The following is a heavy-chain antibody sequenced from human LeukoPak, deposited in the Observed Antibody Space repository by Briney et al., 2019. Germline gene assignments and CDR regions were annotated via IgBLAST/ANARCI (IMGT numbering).Heavy chain of an antibody. D-gene: IGHD3-16*02. CDR2: IYYSGST. CDR3: ARVITFGGVIVRPHYFDY. J-gene: IGHJ4*02. Sequence: SQTLSLTCTVSGGSISSGDYYWSWIRQPPGKGLEWIGYIYYSGSTYYNPSLKSRVTISVDTSKNQFSLKLSSVTAADTAVYYCARVITFGGVIVRPHYFDYWGQGTLVTVSS. CDR1: GGSISSGDYY. V-gene: IGHV4-30-4*01.